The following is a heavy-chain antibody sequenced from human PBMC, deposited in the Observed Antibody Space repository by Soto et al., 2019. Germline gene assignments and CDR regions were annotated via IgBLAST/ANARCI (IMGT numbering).Heavy chain of an antibody. V-gene: IGHV1-69*02. J-gene: IGHJ4*02. Sequence: QVRLVQSGAEVKKPGFSVKVSCKASGDSFTSYTFHWVRQAPGQGLEWMGRIIPNLNLANYAQRFEGRVTITADRSTNTAYMEVHSLPSGDTAMYYCARVVKESRGWQYSFDLWGQGALVTVSS. D-gene: IGHD3-22*01. CDR2: IIPNLNLA. CDR1: GDSFTSYT. CDR3: ARVVKESRGWQYSFDL.